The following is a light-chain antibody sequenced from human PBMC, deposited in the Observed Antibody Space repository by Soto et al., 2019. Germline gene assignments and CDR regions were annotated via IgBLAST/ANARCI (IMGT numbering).Light chain of an antibody. V-gene: IGKV3-20*01. CDR1: QSVSNNY. CDR3: QQYGSPPGLFT. J-gene: IGKJ3*01. CDR2: GAS. Sequence: EIVLTQSPGSLSLSPGERVTLSCRASQSVSNNYLAWYQQQPGQAPRLLIYGASSRATGIPDRFSGSGAGTDFTLTISRLEPEDFALYYCQQYGSPPGLFTFGPGTKVDIK.